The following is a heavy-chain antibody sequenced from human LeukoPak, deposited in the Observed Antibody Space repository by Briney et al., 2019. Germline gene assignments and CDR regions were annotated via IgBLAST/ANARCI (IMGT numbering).Heavy chain of an antibody. CDR3: ARSKDGSGFAAY. CDR1: GGSFSGYY. D-gene: IGHD3-22*01. J-gene: IGHJ4*02. V-gene: IGHV4-34*01. CDR2: INHSGNT. Sequence: SENLSLTCAVYGGSFSGYYWTWIRQPPGKGLEWIGEINHSGNTNYNPSLKSRVARSVDTSKNQFSLKLSSVIAADTAMYYCARSKDGSGFAAYWGQGTQVTVSS.